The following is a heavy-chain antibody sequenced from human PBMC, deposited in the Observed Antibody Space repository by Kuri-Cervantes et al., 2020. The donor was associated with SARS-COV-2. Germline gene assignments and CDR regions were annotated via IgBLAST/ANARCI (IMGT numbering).Heavy chain of an antibody. J-gene: IGHJ5*02. CDR3: ARGSSSLDWGYNWFDP. V-gene: IGHV4-34*01. CDR2: INHSGST. D-gene: IGHD6-13*01. Sequence: SQTLSLTCAVYGGSFSGYYWSWICQPPGKGLEWIGEINHSGSTNYNPSLKSRVTISVDTSKNQFSLKLSSVTAADTAVYYCARGSSSLDWGYNWFDPWGQGTLVTVSS. CDR1: GGSFSGYY.